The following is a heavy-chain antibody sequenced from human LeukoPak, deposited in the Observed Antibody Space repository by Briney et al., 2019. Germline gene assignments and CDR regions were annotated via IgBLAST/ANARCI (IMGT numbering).Heavy chain of an antibody. V-gene: IGHV1-2*02. Sequence: ASVKLSCKASGYTFTGYYMHWVRQAPGQGLEWMGWMNPNSGDTTYAQKFQGRVTMTRDTSISTAHMELSRLRSDDTAVYYCARVGDYSPGLTNVPYWGQGTLVTVSS. D-gene: IGHD1-26*01. J-gene: IGHJ4*02. CDR1: GYTFTGYY. CDR3: ARVGDYSPGLTNVPY. CDR2: MNPNSGDT.